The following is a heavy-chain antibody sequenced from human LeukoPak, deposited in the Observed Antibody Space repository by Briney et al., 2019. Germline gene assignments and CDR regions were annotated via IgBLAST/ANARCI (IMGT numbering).Heavy chain of an antibody. CDR1: GFTFSSYS. CDR2: ISSSSSTI. Sequence: GGSLRLSCAAFGFTFSSYSMNWVRQAPGKGLEWVSYISSSSSTIYYADSVKGRFTISRDNAKNSLYLQMNSLRAEDTAVYYCARDIPQGGYSYGYGMDVWGQGTTVTVSS. D-gene: IGHD5-18*01. J-gene: IGHJ6*02. CDR3: ARDIPQGGYSYGYGMDV. V-gene: IGHV3-48*04.